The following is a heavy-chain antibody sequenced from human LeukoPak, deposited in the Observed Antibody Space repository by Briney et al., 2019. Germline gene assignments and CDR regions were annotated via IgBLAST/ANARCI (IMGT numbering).Heavy chain of an antibody. V-gene: IGHV3-13*01. J-gene: IGHJ6*03. CDR3: AKDGKYSGYSYYYMDV. D-gene: IGHD5-12*01. CDR1: GFTFRSYD. Sequence: GGSLRLSCAASGFTFRSYDMHWVRQATGKGLEWVSGIGTAGEIYYPGSVKGRFTISRDNSKNTLYLQMNSRRAEDTAVYYCAKDGKYSGYSYYYMDVWGKGTTVTISS. CDR2: IGTAGEI.